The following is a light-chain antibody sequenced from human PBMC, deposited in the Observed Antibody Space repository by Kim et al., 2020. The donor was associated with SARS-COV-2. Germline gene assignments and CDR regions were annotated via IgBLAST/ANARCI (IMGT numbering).Light chain of an antibody. V-gene: IGKV3-11*01. J-gene: IGKJ4*01. CDR3: QQRSNWPLT. CDR2: HAS. Sequence: EIVLTQSPATLSLSPGERATLSCRASQSLGNSLAWYQHKPGLAPRLLVYHASNRATGIPARFSGSGSGTDFTLTISSLEPEDFAVYYCQQRSNWPLTFGGGTKVEI. CDR1: QSLGNS.